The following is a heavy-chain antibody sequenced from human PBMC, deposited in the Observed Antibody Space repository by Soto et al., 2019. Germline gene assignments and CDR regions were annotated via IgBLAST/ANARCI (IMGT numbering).Heavy chain of an antibody. Sequence: SETLSLTCTVSGDSVSNYYWSWIRQPAGRGLERIGRVYSSGATNYNPSLNGRVTMSVDTSRNQFSLSLSSVTAADTAIYYCPKGASSRYYYCGVDVWGQGTAVTVSS. J-gene: IGHJ6*02. V-gene: IGHV4-4*07. CDR2: VYSSGAT. CDR1: GDSVSNYY. D-gene: IGHD6-6*01. CDR3: PKGASSRYYYCGVDV.